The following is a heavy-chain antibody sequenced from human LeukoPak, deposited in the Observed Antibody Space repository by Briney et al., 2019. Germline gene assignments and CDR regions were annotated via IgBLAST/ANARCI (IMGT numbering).Heavy chain of an antibody. Sequence: PGGSLRLSCAASGFTLSSNYMSWVRQAPGKGLEWVSVIYSGGSTYYADSVKGRFTISRDNSKNTLYLQMDSLRAEDTAVYYCAREHALRWSRFDYWGQGTLVTVSS. CDR3: AREHALRWSRFDY. CDR2: IYSGGST. V-gene: IGHV3-66*02. J-gene: IGHJ4*02. D-gene: IGHD4-23*01. CDR1: GFTLSSNY.